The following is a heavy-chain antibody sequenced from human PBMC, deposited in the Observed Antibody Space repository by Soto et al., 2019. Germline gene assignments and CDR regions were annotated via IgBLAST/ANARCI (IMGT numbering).Heavy chain of an antibody. CDR1: GYTFTSYY. CDR3: ARDATAPLILWFGELLPYNWFDP. J-gene: IGHJ5*02. CDR2: TNPSGGST. D-gene: IGHD3-10*01. V-gene: IGHV1-46*01. Sequence: ASVKVSCKASGYTFTSYYMHWVRQAPGQGLEWMGITNPSGGSTSYAQKFQGRVTMTRDTSTSTVYMELSSLRSEDTAVYYCARDATAPLILWFGELLPYNWFDPWGQGTLVTVSS.